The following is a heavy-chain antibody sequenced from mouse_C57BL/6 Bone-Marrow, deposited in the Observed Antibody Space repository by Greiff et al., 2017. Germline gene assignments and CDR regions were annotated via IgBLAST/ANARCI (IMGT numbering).Heavy chain of an antibody. CDR2: LNPGSGGT. D-gene: IGHD4-1*01. CDR1: GYAFTNYL. J-gene: IGHJ3*01. CDR3: AKLTGTPY. V-gene: IGHV1-54*01. Sequence: QVQLQQSGAELVRPGTSVKVSCKASGYAFTNYLIEWVKQRPGQGLEWIGVLNPGSGGTTYNEKFKGKATLTADKSSSTAYMQLSSLTSEDSAVYFCAKLTGTPYWGQGTLVTVSA.